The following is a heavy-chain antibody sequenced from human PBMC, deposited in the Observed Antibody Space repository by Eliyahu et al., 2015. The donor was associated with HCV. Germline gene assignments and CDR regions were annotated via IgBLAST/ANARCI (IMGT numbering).Heavy chain of an antibody. CDR3: ARRTITIFGVVSRDMDV. Sequence: QVQLQQWGAGLLKPSETLSLTCAVYGGSFSGYYWSWIRQPPGKGLEWIGEINHSGSTNYNPSLKSRVTISVDTSKNQFSLKLSSVTAADTAVYYCARRTITIFGVVSRDMDVWGQGTTVTVSS. CDR2: INHSGST. D-gene: IGHD3-3*01. V-gene: IGHV4-34*01. CDR1: GGSFSGYY. J-gene: IGHJ6*02.